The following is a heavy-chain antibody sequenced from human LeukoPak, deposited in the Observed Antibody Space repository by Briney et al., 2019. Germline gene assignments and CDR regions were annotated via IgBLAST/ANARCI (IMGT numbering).Heavy chain of an antibody. CDR2: INQDGSEK. CDR3: ARMTGGFDY. Sequence: GGSLRLSCAASGFTFGGYWMSWVRQAPGKGLEWVASINQDGSEKYYVDSMKGRVTISRDNAENSLYLQMNSLRAEDTAVYYCARMTGGFDYWGQGTLVTVSS. D-gene: IGHD3-10*01. CDR1: GFTFGGYW. V-gene: IGHV3-7*01. J-gene: IGHJ4*02.